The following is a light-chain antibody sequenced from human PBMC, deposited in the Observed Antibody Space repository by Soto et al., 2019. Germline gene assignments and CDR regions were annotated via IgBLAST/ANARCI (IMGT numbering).Light chain of an antibody. CDR1: SSDVGGYNY. V-gene: IGLV2-14*03. CDR3: SSYASSSTS. Sequence: SVLTQPASVSGSPGQSITISCTGTSSDVGGYNYVSWYQQHPGKAPKLMIYEVSNRPSGVSHRFSGSKSGNTASLTISGLQAEDEADYYCSSYASSSTSFGTGTRSPS. J-gene: IGLJ1*01. CDR2: EVS.